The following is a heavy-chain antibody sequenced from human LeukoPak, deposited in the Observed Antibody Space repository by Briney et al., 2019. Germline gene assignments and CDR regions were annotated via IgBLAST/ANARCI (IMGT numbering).Heavy chain of an antibody. CDR2: ISSSGSSK. V-gene: IGHV3-11*01. D-gene: IGHD3-16*01. CDR3: ARTMGSGDAFDL. Sequence: GGSLRLSCAASGFTFNNYYMSWVRQAPGKGLEWVSYISSSGSSKYYADSVKGRFTISRDNAKNSLFLQMNSLRADDTAVFYCARTMGSGDAFDLWGRGTMVTVSS. J-gene: IGHJ3*01. CDR1: GFTFNNYY.